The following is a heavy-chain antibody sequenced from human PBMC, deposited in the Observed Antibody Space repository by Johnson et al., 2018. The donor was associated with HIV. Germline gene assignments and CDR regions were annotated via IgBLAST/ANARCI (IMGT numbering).Heavy chain of an antibody. J-gene: IGHJ3*01. V-gene: IGHV3-30*19. CDR2: ISYDGSNR. CDR1: GFTFTSYG. D-gene: IGHD3-10*01. Sequence: QVQLVESGGGVVQPGGSLRLSCAASGFTFTSYGMHWVRQAPGKGLEWVAVISYDGSNRNYADSVKGRFTITRDNSKNTLYLQMNSLRAEDTAVYFCARNRITIVQMTSHDVFDVWGQGTMVTVSS. CDR3: ARNRITIVQMTSHDVFDV.